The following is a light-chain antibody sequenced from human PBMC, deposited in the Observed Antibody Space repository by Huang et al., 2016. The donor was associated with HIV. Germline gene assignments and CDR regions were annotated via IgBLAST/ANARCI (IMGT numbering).Light chain of an antibody. Sequence: ATVSCRVSQTIKNIYLAWYQQKPGQGPRHLIYGASSRATDIPDRFSGSGSGTDFTLTINRLEPDDFAVYYCQQYESSQVISFGQGTRLEMK. CDR2: GAS. J-gene: IGKJ5*01. CDR3: QQYESSQVIS. CDR1: QTIKNIY. V-gene: IGKV3-20*01.